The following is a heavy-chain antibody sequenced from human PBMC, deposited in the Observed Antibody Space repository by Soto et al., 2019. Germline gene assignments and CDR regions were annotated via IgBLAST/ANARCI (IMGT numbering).Heavy chain of an antibody. V-gene: IGHV1-69*13. J-gene: IGHJ5*02. CDR3: ATRNYSGYDYPSWWFDP. CDR2: IIPIFGTA. D-gene: IGHD5-12*01. Sequence: ASVKVSCKASGGTFSSYAISWVRQAPGQGLEWMGGIIPIFGTANYAQKFQGRVTITADESTSTAYMELSSLRSEDTAVYYCATRNYSGYDYPSWWFDPWGQGTLVTVSS. CDR1: GGTFSSYA.